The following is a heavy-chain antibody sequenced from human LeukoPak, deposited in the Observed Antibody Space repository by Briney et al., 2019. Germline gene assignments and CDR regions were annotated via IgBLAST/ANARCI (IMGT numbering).Heavy chain of an antibody. CDR2: IYYSGST. J-gene: IGHJ3*02. D-gene: IGHD2-2*01. CDR1: GGSISSGDCY. CDR3: ARDMEYCSSTSCSGRDAFDI. V-gene: IGHV4-30-4*01. Sequence: TSQTLSLTCTVSGGSISSGDCYWSWIRQPPGKGLEWIGYIYYSGSTYYNPSLKSRVTISVDTSKNQFSLKLSSVTAADTAVYYCARDMEYCSSTSCSGRDAFDIWGQGTMVTVSS.